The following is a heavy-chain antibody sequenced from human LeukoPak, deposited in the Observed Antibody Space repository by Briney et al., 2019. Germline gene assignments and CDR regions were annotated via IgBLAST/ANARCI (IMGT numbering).Heavy chain of an antibody. CDR3: ATVSIFGGREDPLDY. Sequence: VASVKVSCKVSGYTLTELSMHWVRQAPGKGLEWMGGFDPEDGETIYAQKFQGRVTMTEDTSTDTAYMELSSLRSEDTAVYYCATVSIFGGREDPLDYWGQGALVTVSS. D-gene: IGHD3-10*02. CDR1: GYTLTELS. V-gene: IGHV1-24*01. CDR2: FDPEDGET. J-gene: IGHJ4*02.